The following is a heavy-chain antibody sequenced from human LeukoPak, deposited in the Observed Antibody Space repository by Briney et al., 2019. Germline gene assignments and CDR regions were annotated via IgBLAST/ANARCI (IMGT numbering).Heavy chain of an antibody. CDR1: GGSLSSSSYY. Sequence: SETLSVTCTVSGGSLSSSSYYWGWIRQPPGKGLEWIGWIYYSGSTYYNPSLKSRVTISVDTSKNQFSLKLSSVTAADTAVYYCARSDIWGSYRFLDYWGQGALVTVSS. D-gene: IGHD3-16*02. V-gene: IGHV4-39*07. CDR3: ARSDIWGSYRFLDY. J-gene: IGHJ4*02. CDR2: IYYSGST.